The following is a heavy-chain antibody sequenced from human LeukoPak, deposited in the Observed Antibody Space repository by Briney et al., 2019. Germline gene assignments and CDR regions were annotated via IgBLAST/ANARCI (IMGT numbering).Heavy chain of an antibody. V-gene: IGHV1-2*02. CDR2: INPNSGGT. CDR3: AKGQYCSGGSCSVGYFDY. D-gene: IGHD2-15*01. J-gene: IGHJ4*02. Sequence: GASVKVSCKASGYTFTGHYMHWVRQAPGQGLEWMGWINPNSGGTNYAQKFQGRVTMTRDTSISTAYVELSRLRSDDTAVYYCAKGQYCSGGSCSVGYFDYWGQGTLVTVSS. CDR1: GYTFTGHY.